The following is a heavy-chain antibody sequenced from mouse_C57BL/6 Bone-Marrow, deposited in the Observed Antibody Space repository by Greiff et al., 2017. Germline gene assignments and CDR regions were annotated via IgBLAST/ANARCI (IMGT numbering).Heavy chain of an antibody. D-gene: IGHD2-2*01. J-gene: IGHJ2*01. Sequence: VQLQQSGPELVKPGASVKISCKASGYSFTGYYMNWVKQSPEKSLEWIGEINPSTGGTTYNQKFKAKATLTVYTTSSTACMQLKRLTSEDTAVYYSARGLDYGYGWYFDYWGQGTTLTVSS. CDR3: ARGLDYGYGWYFDY. CDR2: INPSTGGT. CDR1: GYSFTGYY. V-gene: IGHV1-42*01.